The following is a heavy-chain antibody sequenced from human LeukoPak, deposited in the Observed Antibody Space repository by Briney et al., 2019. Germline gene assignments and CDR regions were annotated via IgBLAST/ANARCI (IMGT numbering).Heavy chain of an antibody. V-gene: IGHV4-59*02. CDR1: GGSVSSYY. CDR2: IYYSGST. Sequence: SETLSLTCTGSGGSVSSYYWSWIRQPPGKGLEWIGYIYYSGSTNYNPSLKSRVTISVDTSKNQFSLKLSSVTAADTAVYYCARVVWNYWFDPWGQGTLVTVSS. CDR3: ARVVWNYWFDP. D-gene: IGHD1-7*01. J-gene: IGHJ5*02.